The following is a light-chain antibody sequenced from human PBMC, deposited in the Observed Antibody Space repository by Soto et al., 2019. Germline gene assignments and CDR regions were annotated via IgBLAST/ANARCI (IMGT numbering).Light chain of an antibody. V-gene: IGLV1-47*01. J-gene: IGLJ2*01. CDR3: SARDDSLSGVV. CDR1: SSNIGSIH. Sequence: QSVLTQPHSTSGTPGQRGTLSCSGSSSNIGSIHVYWYQQFPGMAPKLLMYRSDQRPTGVPDPFSVSKSGTSASLAISGLRSDDEADYYCSARDDSLSGVVFGGGTKVTVL. CDR2: RSD.